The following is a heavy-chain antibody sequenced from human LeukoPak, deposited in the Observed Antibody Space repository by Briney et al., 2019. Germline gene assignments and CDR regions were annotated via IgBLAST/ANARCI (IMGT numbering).Heavy chain of an antibody. CDR1: GFTVSSNY. D-gene: IGHD2-15*01. Sequence: GGSLRLSCAASGFTVSSNYMSWVRQAPGKGLEWVSVIYSGGSTYYADSVKGRFTISRDNSKNTLYLQMNSLRAEDTAVYYCARDLDPGYCSGGSCLGLFDYWGQGTLVTVSS. CDR3: ARDLDPGYCSGGSCLGLFDY. CDR2: IYSGGST. V-gene: IGHV3-66*01. J-gene: IGHJ4*02.